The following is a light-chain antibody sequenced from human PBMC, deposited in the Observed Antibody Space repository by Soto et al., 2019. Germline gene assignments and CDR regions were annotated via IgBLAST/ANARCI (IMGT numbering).Light chain of an antibody. CDR3: SSHTTRNTRV. CDR1: SSDVGAYDF. J-gene: IGLJ1*01. V-gene: IGLV2-14*03. Sequence: QSALTQPASVSVSPGQSITISCTGTSSDVGAYDFVSWYQQHPDKAPKLMIYEVRGRPSGVSNRFSGSKSFNTATLTISGLQAEDEADYYCSSHTTRNTRVFGTGTKVTVL. CDR2: EVR.